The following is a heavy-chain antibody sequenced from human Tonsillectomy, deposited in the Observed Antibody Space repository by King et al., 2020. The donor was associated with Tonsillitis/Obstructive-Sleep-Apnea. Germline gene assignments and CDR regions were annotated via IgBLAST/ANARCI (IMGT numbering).Heavy chain of an antibody. CDR3: ARHWGGLGWFDA. V-gene: IGHV4-39*01. D-gene: IGHD3-16*01. CDR1: GGSMYSDNYY. J-gene: IGHJ5*02. Sequence: PLQESGPGLVKPSETLSLTCTVSGGSMYSDNYYWGWIRQPPGQGLEWIGSIYYTGGTYYSPSLESRVTISVDTSKTQFSLNLSSVTAADTAVYYCARHWGGLGWFDAWGQGTLVTASS. CDR2: IYYTGGT.